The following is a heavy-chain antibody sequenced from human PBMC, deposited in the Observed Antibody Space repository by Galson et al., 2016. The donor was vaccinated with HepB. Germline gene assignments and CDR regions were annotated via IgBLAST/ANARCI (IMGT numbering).Heavy chain of an antibody. D-gene: IGHD6-19*01. CDR1: GFTFTDYY. J-gene: IGHJ4*02. CDR3: ARVPWLVQFDY. Sequence: SLRLSCAASGFTFTDYYMSWIRQAPGKGLEWISYISTSSTYTNYADSVEGRFTISRDNAKNSLYLQMNSLRAEDTAVYHCARVPWLVQFDYWGQGTLVTVSS. V-gene: IGHV3-11*05. CDR2: ISTSSTYT.